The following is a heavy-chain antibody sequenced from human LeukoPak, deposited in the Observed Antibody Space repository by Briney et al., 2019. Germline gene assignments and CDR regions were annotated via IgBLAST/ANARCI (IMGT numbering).Heavy chain of an antibody. J-gene: IGHJ4*02. CDR3: ATIGDRRTGELYRIDY. Sequence: PGKSLRLSCAASGFTLSNYAMHWVRQAPGKGLEWVAVESYDGSNKYYADSVKGRFTISRDNSKNTLYLQMNSLRAEDAAIYYCATIGDRRTGELYRIDYWGQGTLVTVTS. CDR2: ESYDGSNK. V-gene: IGHV3-30-3*01. CDR1: GFTLSNYA. D-gene: IGHD7-27*01.